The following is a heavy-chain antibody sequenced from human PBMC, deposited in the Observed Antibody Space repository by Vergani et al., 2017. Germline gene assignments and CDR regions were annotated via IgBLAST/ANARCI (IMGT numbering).Heavy chain of an antibody. J-gene: IGHJ6*03. D-gene: IGHD3-3*01. V-gene: IGHV3-30*18. CDR2: ISYDGSNK. CDR1: GFTFSSYG. CDR3: AKGATIFGVAPIIYYMDV. Sequence: QVQLVESGGGVVQPGRSLRLSCAASGFTFSSYGIHWVRQAPGKGLEWVAVISYDGSNKYYADSVKGRFSISRDNSKNTLYLQMNSLRPEDTAVYYCAKGATIFGVAPIIYYMDVWGKGTTVTVSS.